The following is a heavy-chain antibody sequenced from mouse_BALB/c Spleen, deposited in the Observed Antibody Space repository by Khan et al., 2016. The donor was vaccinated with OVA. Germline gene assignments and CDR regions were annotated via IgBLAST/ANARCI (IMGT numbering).Heavy chain of an antibody. Sequence: QVHVKQSGAELARPGASVKMSCKASGYTFTSYTIHWIKLRPGQGLEWIGFINPSNGYTNYNQKFKDRATLTADKSSTTVYMQLSSLTSDDSAVYNCVRDGDDHRNDGWFAYWGQGTLVTVSA. CDR2: INPSNGYT. D-gene: IGHD2-14*01. CDR1: GYTFTSYT. J-gene: IGHJ3*01. V-gene: IGHV1-4*01. CDR3: VRDGDDHRNDGWFAY.